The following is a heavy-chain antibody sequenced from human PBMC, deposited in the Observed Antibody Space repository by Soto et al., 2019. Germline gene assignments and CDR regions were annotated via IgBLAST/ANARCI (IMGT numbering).Heavy chain of an antibody. Sequence: QVQLVQSGAEVKKPGSSVKVSCKASGGTFSSYAISWVRQAPGQGLEWMGGIIPIFGTANYAHKFQGRVTINADASTSNAYMELSSLRSEDTAVYYCARGGYSGSVLREAYWGQGNLVPVSS. J-gene: IGHJ4*02. V-gene: IGHV1-69*01. D-gene: IGHD3-10*01. CDR2: IIPIFGTA. CDR3: ARGGYSGSVLREAY. CDR1: GGTFSSYA.